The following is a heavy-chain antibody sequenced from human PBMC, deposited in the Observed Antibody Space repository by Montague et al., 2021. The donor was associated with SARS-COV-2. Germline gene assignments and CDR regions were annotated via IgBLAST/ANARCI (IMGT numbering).Heavy chain of an antibody. CDR1: GGSMINNY. CDR2: IYYTGST. J-gene: IGHJ6*02. V-gene: IGHV4-59*01. D-gene: IGHD5-12*01. CDR3: ARGGGRLQYSYYYGMDV. Sequence: SETLSLTCSVSGGSMINNYWSWIRQPPGKGLERMGYIYYTGSTAXNPSLESRATLSIDTSKNEFSLKLTSVTAADTAVYYCARGGGRLQYSYYYGMDVWGQGTSVTVSS.